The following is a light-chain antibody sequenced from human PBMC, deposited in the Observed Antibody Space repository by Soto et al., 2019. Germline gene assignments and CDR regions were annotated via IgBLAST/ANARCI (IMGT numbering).Light chain of an antibody. CDR1: QGIRND. V-gene: IGKV1-6*01. J-gene: IGKJ4*01. Sequence: AIQMTQSPSSLSASVGDRVTITCRASQGIRNDLGWYQQKPRQAPKLLIYGASTLHSGVPSRFSGSGSGTEFTLTISSLQPDDFATYYCLQDDTYPLTFGGGTKVEIK. CDR2: GAS. CDR3: LQDDTYPLT.